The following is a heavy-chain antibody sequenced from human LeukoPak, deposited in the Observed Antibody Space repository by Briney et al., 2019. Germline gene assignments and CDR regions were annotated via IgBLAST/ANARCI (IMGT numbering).Heavy chain of an antibody. CDR3: ARWRWLQSEFDY. Sequence: GGSLRLSCAASGFTFSNYAMNWVRQAPGKGLEWVSTITGNDGGTYYADSVKGRFTISRDNPKNTLYLQMNSLRAEDTALYYCARWRWLQSEFDYWGQGTLVTVSS. CDR2: ITGNDGGT. J-gene: IGHJ4*02. V-gene: IGHV3-23*01. D-gene: IGHD5-24*01. CDR1: GFTFSNYA.